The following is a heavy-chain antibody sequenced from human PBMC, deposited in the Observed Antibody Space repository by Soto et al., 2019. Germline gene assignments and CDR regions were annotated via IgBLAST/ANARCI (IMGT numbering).Heavy chain of an antibody. CDR3: ARVLRGETYYYDSSGYYYFDY. CDR2: IYYSGST. D-gene: IGHD3-22*01. V-gene: IGHV4-39*07. J-gene: IGHJ4*02. Sequence: SETLSLTYTVSGGSISSSSYYWGWIRQPPGKGLEWIGSIYYSGSTYYNPSLKSRVTISVDTSKNQFSLKLSSVTAADTAVYYCARVLRGETYYYDSSGYYYFDYWGQGTLVTVSS. CDR1: GGSISSSSYY.